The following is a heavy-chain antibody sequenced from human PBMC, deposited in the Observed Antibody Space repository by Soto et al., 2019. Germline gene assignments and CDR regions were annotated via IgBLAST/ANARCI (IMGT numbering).Heavy chain of an antibody. CDR3: ARSTGTTTVADLNDAFDT. CDR2: IYYSGST. V-gene: IGHV4-39*01. CDR1: GCSLSSSSYY. J-gene: IGHJ3*02. Sequence: SETLSLTCTVSGCSLSSSSYYWGWIRQPPGKGLEWIGSIYYSGSTYYNPSLKSRVTISVDTSKNQFSLKLSSVTAADTAVYYCARSTGTTTVADLNDAFDTWGQGAMVT. D-gene: IGHD4-17*01.